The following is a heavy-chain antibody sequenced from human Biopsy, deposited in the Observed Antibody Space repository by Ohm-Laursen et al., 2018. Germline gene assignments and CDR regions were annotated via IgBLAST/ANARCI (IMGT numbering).Heavy chain of an antibody. J-gene: IGHJ4*02. V-gene: IGHV3-9*01. Sequence: SLRLSCASFGFTFPDHAMYWIRQAPGTGLEWVSGISWNSGSINYAVSVQGRFTISRDNAKNSLYLQMNSLRVEDTALYFCARLGELHGLWYFDFWGQGALVTVSS. CDR1: GFTFPDHA. CDR3: ARLGELHGLWYFDF. D-gene: IGHD2-21*01. CDR2: ISWNSGSI.